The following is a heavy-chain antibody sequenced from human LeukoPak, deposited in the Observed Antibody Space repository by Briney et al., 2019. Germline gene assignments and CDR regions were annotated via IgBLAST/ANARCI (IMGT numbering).Heavy chain of an antibody. CDR1: GGSFSGYY. CDR2: INHSGST. Sequence: SETLSLTCAVYGGSFSGYYWSWIRQPPGKGLEWIGEINHSGSTNYNPSLKSRVTISVDTSKNQFSLKLSSVTAADTAVYYCAGVSEYQPAPDYWGQGTLVTVSS. D-gene: IGHD2-2*01. V-gene: IGHV4-34*01. J-gene: IGHJ4*02. CDR3: AGVSEYQPAPDY.